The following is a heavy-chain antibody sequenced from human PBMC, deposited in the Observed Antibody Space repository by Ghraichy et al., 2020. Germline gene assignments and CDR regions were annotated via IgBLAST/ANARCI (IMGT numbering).Heavy chain of an antibody. D-gene: IGHD3-9*01. Sequence: SETLSLTCTVSGGSISSSSYYWGWIRQPPGKGLEWIGSIYYSGSTYYNPSLNSRVTISVDTSKNQFSLQLSSVTAADTSVYYCARYHDILTGYFDYWGQGTLVTVSS. CDR2: IYYSGST. CDR3: ARYHDILTGYFDY. CDR1: GGSISSSSYY. V-gene: IGHV4-39*01. J-gene: IGHJ4*02.